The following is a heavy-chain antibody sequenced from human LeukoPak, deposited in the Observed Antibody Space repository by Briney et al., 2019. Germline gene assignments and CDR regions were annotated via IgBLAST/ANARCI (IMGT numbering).Heavy chain of an antibody. D-gene: IGHD3-22*01. CDR1: GGSISSYY. CDR3: ARNTGHYYDSSGSQPPPSYYYYYYMDV. V-gene: IGHV4-59*01. CDR2: IYYSGST. Sequence: SETLSLTCTVSGGSISSYYWSWVRQPPGKGLEWIGYIYYSGSTNYNPSLKSRVTISVDTSKNQFSLKLSSVTAADTAVYYCARNTGHYYDSSGSQPPPSYYYYYYMDVWGKGTTVTISS. J-gene: IGHJ6*03.